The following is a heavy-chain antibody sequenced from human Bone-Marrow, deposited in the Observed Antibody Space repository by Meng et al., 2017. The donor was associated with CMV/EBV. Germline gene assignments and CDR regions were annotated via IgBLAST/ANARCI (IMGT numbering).Heavy chain of an antibody. V-gene: IGHV4-31*03. CDR2: IYYSGST. CDR1: GGSISSGGYY. D-gene: IGHD5-18*01. Sequence: SETLSLTCTVSGGSISSGGYYWSWIRQHPGKGLEWIGYIYYSGSTYYNPSLKSRVTISVDTSKNQFSLKLSSVTAADTAVYYCARGRDGFTAVESGTGHWFDPWGQGTRVTGSS. CDR3: ARGRDGFTAVESGTGHWFDP. J-gene: IGHJ5*02.